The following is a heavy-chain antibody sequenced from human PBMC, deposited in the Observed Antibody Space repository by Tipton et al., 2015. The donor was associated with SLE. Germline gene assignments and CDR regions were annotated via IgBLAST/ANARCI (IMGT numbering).Heavy chain of an antibody. CDR3: AKGPGYSSGWSVLYYFDY. CDR1: GFTFSNYA. Sequence: SLRLSCSASGFTFSNYAMYWVRQAPGKGLEYVSAISSHGGSAYYADSVKGRFTISRDNSKNTLYLQMNSLRAEDTAVYYCAKGPGYSSGWSVLYYFDYWGQGTLVTVSS. D-gene: IGHD6-19*01. J-gene: IGHJ4*02. V-gene: IGHV3-64*04. CDR2: ISSHGGSA.